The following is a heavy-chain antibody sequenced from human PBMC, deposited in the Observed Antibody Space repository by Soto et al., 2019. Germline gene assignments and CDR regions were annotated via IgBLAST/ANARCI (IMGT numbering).Heavy chain of an antibody. Sequence: ASVKVSCKASGYTFTSYGISWVRQAPGQGPEWMGWISAYNGNTNYAQKLQGRVTMTTDTSTSTAYMELRSLRSDDTAVYYCARVPTGTIYYGMDVWGQGTTVTVSS. V-gene: IGHV1-18*04. J-gene: IGHJ6*02. CDR3: ARVPTGTIYYGMDV. CDR2: ISAYNGNT. D-gene: IGHD1-7*01. CDR1: GYTFTSYG.